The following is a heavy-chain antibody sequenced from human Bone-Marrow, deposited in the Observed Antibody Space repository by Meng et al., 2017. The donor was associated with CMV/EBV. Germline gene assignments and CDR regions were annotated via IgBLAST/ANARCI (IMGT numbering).Heavy chain of an antibody. V-gene: IGHV3-7*01. Sequence: GESLKISCAASGFTFSSYWMSWVRQAPGKGLEWVANIKQDGSKKYYVDSVKGRFTISRDNAKNSLYLQMNSLRAEDTAVYYCARDRFLEWLSGYYGMAVWGQGTTVTVSS. CDR3: ARDRFLEWLSGYYGMAV. CDR2: IKQDGSKK. J-gene: IGHJ6*02. CDR1: GFTFSSYW. D-gene: IGHD3-3*01.